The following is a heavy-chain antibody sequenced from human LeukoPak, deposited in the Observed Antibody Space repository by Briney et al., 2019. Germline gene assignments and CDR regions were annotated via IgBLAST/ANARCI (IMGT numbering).Heavy chain of an antibody. J-gene: IGHJ4*02. CDR2: IYYSGGT. CDR1: GGSISSNGYY. D-gene: IGHD6-19*01. Sequence: PSETLSLTCTVSGGSISSNGYYWAWFRQPPGKGLEWIGSIYYSGGTYYNPSLKSRVTISVDTSKNQFSLKLSSVTAADTAVYYCARTSEQWMENLYYFDYWGQGTLVTVSS. V-gene: IGHV4-39*07. CDR3: ARTSEQWMENLYYFDY.